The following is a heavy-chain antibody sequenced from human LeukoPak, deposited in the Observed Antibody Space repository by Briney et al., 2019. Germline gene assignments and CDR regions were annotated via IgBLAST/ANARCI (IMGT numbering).Heavy chain of an antibody. J-gene: IGHJ4*02. CDR1: GSPFSTLG. CDR2: ISSSSSYI. CDR3: ARGGLYDSSGYSPFDY. D-gene: IGHD3-22*01. Sequence: GGSLRLSCAASGSPFSTLGLTWSGRAQGRGLDGSPSISSSSSYIYYADSVKGRFTISRDNAKNSLYLQMNSLRAEDTAVYYCARGGLYDSSGYSPFDYWGQGTLVTVSS. V-gene: IGHV3-21*01.